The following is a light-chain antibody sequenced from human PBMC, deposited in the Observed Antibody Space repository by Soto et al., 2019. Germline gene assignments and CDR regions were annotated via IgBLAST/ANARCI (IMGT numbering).Light chain of an antibody. Sequence: EIMMTQSPATLSVSPGERVTLSCRASQSVSNNLAWYQQKPGQAPRLLIYYASTRATGIPPRFSGSGSGTECTLTLTSLRSLNFSLFYCQKYNEWPPITFGQGTRLEIK. CDR3: QKYNEWPPIT. CDR2: YAS. J-gene: IGKJ5*01. CDR1: QSVSNN. V-gene: IGKV3-15*01.